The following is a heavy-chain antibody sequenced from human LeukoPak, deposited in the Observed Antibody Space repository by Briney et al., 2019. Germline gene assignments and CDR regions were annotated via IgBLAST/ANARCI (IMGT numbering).Heavy chain of an antibody. Sequence: ETLSLTCTVSGGSISSYYWSWIRQPPGKGLEWIGYIYYSGSAFYNPSLKSRVTISVDTSKNQFSLNLSSVTAADTPVYYCARQSLSADTSMVYWGQGTLVTVSS. CDR3: ARQSLSADTSMVY. CDR1: GGSISSYY. V-gene: IGHV4-59*08. J-gene: IGHJ4*02. D-gene: IGHD5-18*01. CDR2: IYYSGSA.